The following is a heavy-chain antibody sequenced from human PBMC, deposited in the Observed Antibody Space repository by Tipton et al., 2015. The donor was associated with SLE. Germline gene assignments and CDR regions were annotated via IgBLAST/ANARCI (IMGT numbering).Heavy chain of an antibody. V-gene: IGHV4-34*01. CDR3: ARGVPFGAYAGLSRYYMDV. D-gene: IGHD4-17*01. CDR2: INHSGGT. J-gene: IGHJ6*03. Sequence: TLSLTCAVYGGSFSGYYWSWIRQPPGKGLEWIGEINHSGGTNYNPSLKSRVTISVDTSKNQFSLKLRSVTAADTAVYYCARGVPFGAYAGLSRYYMDVWGKGTTVTVSS. CDR1: GGSFSGYY.